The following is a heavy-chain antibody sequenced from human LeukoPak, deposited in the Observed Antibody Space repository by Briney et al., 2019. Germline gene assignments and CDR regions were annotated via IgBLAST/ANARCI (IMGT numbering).Heavy chain of an antibody. CDR1: GGSIRSYY. J-gene: IGHJ2*01. D-gene: IGHD1-26*01. V-gene: IGHV4-59*01. CDR2: IYFSGST. CDR3: ARRGPNSGSYSHFDL. Sequence: SETLSLTCTVSGGSIRSYYWSWIRQPPGKGLEWIGYIYFSGSTSYNPSPKSRVTISVDRSKNQFSLKLNSVTAADTAVYYCARRGPNSGSYSHFDLWGRGTLVTVSS.